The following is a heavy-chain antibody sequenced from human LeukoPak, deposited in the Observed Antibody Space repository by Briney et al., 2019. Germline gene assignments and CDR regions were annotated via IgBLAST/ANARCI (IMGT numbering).Heavy chain of an antibody. CDR3: AREQTGASYGDYFDY. D-gene: IGHD4-17*01. J-gene: IGHJ4*02. Sequence: SETLSLTCTVSGGSISSSSYYWGWIRQPPGKGLEWIGEINHSGSTNYNPSLKSRVTISVDTSKNQFSLKLSSVTAADTAVYYCAREQTGASYGDYFDYWGRGTLVTVSS. V-gene: IGHV4-39*07. CDR2: INHSGST. CDR1: GGSISSSSYY.